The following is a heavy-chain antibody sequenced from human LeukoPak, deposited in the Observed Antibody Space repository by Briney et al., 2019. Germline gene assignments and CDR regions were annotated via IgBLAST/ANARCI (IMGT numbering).Heavy chain of an antibody. J-gene: IGHJ6*02. V-gene: IGHV3-66*01. Sequence: PGGSLRLSCAASGFTVSSNYMSWVRQAPGKGLEWVSVIYSGGSTYYADSVKGRFTISRDNSKNTLYLQMNSLRAEDTAVYYCARPYGDGTIYGMDVWGQGTTVTVSS. CDR2: IYSGGST. D-gene: IGHD4-17*01. CDR3: ARPYGDGTIYGMDV. CDR1: GFTVSSNY.